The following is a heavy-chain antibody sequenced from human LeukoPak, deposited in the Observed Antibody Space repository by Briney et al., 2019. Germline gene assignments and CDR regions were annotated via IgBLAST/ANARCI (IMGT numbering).Heavy chain of an antibody. CDR2: ISYDGSNK. J-gene: IGHJ4*02. Sequence: PGRSLRLSCAASGFTFSSYGMHWVRQAPGKGLEWVAVISYDGSNKYYADSVKGRFTISRDNSKNTLYLQMNSLRAEDTAVYYCAGEPQILYYYDSSGSIDYWGQGTLVTVSS. V-gene: IGHV3-30*03. D-gene: IGHD3-22*01. CDR1: GFTFSSYG. CDR3: AGEPQILYYYDSSGSIDY.